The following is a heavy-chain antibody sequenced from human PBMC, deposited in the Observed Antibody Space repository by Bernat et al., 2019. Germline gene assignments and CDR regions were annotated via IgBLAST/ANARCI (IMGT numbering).Heavy chain of an antibody. CDR2: INHSGGT. V-gene: IGHV4-34*01. Sequence: QVQLQQWGAGLLKPSETLSLTCAVYGGSFSGYYWSWIRQPPGKGLEWIGEINHSGGTNYNPSLKSRVTISVDTSKSKFSLKLNSVTADDTAVYYCAKRGFPRAFDVWGQGTMVTFSS. CDR3: AKRGFPRAFDV. J-gene: IGHJ3*01. D-gene: IGHD2/OR15-2a*01. CDR1: GGSFSGYY.